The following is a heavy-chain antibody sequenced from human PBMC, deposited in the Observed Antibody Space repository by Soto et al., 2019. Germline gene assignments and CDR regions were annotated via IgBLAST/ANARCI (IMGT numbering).Heavy chain of an antibody. J-gene: IGHJ4*02. V-gene: IGHV3-30*18. CDR2: ISYDGSNY. D-gene: IGHD3-22*01. CDR3: AKGGNYYDSSGYYGVFGY. Sequence: VKLVESGGGVVQPGRSLRLSCAASGFTFDNYGMHWVRQAPGKGLEWVAVISYDGSNYYYADSVRGRFTISRDNSKNTLYLQMNSLRPEDTALYYCAKGGNYYDSSGYYGVFGYWGQGTLVTVSS. CDR1: GFTFDNYG.